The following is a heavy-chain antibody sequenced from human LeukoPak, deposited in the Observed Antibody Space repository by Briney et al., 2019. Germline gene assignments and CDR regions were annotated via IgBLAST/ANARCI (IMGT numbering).Heavy chain of an antibody. CDR2: TYYSGST. J-gene: IGHJ4*02. CDR1: GGSISSRSYY. Sequence: SETLSLTCTVSGGSISSRSYYWGWIRQPPGKGLERIGSTYYSGSTYYNPSLKSRVTISVDTSKNQFSLKLSSVTAADTAVYYCARSWRQWLERGEFDYWGQGTLVTVSS. D-gene: IGHD6-19*01. CDR3: ARSWRQWLERGEFDY. V-gene: IGHV4-39*01.